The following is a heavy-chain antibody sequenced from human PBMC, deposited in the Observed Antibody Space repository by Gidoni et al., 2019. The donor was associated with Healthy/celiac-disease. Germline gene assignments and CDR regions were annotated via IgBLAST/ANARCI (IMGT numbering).Heavy chain of an antibody. CDR2: ISAYNGNT. Sequence: QVQLVQSGAEVKTPGASVKVSCKASGSTFTSYGISWVRQAPGQGLEWMGWISAYNGNTNYAQKLQGRVTMTTDTSTSTAYMELRSLRSDDTAVYYCARENWLVATMRSGWFDPWGQGTLVTVSS. CDR3: ARENWLVATMRSGWFDP. V-gene: IGHV1-18*01. J-gene: IGHJ5*02. CDR1: GSTFTSYG. D-gene: IGHD5-12*01.